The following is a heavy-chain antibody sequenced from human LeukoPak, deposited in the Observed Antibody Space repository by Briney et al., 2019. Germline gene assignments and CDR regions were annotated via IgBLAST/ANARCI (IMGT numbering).Heavy chain of an antibody. CDR2: ISYDGSNK. D-gene: IGHD5-18*01. Sequence: GGSLRLSCAASGFTFSSYGMHWVRQAPGKGLEWVAVISYDGSNKYYADSVKGRFTISRDNSKNTLYLQMNSLRAEDTAVYYCAKLSTLVDTANPDYWGQGTLVTVSS. CDR3: AKLSTLVDTANPDY. J-gene: IGHJ4*02. CDR1: GFTFSSYG. V-gene: IGHV3-30*18.